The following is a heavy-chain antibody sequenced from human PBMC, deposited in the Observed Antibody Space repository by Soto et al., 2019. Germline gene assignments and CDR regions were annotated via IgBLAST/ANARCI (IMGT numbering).Heavy chain of an antibody. CDR2: INHSGST. V-gene: IGHV4-34*01. J-gene: IGHJ4*02. D-gene: IGHD5-12*01. CDR3: ARLGYSGSLDY. Sequence: SETLSLTCAVYGGSFSGYYWSWIRQPPGKGLEWIGEINHSGSTNYNPSLKSRFTISVDTSKNQFSLKLSSVTAADTAVYYCARLGYSGSLDYWGQGTLVTVSS. CDR1: GGSFSGYY.